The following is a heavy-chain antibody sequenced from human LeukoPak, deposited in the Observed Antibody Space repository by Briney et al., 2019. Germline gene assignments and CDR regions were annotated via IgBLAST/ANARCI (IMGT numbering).Heavy chain of an antibody. CDR1: GFTFSSYA. CDR2: ISGSGGST. J-gene: IGHJ4*02. Sequence: GSLRLSCAASGFTFSSYAMSWVRQAPGKGLEWVSAISGSGGSTYYADSVKGRFTISRDNSKNTLYLQMNSLRAEDTAVYYCATRVSTSRSFDYWGQGTLVTVSS. V-gene: IGHV3-23*01. CDR3: ATRVSTSRSFDY.